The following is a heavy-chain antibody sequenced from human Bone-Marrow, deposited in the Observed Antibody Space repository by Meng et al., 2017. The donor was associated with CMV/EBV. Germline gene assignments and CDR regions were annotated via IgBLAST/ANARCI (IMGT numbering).Heavy chain of an antibody. V-gene: IGHV4-39*07. J-gene: IGHJ4*02. CDR3: ARLGAAYYYDSSGYYSYFDD. CDR1: GGSISSSSYY. CDR2: IYYSGST. Sequence: SETLSLTCTVSGGSISSSSYYWGWIRQPPGKGLEWIGSIYYSGSTYYNPSLKSRVTISVDTSKNQFSLKLSSVTAADTAMYYCARLGAAYYYDSSGYYSYFDDWGQGTLVTVSS. D-gene: IGHD3-22*01.